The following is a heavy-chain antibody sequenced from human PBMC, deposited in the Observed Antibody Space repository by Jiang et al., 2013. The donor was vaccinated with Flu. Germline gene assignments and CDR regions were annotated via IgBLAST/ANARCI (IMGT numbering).Heavy chain of an antibody. Sequence: VKPSETLSLTCSVSGDSIRRGSHYWSWIRQSQEGTGVARRYLLHWKRQVQPSLNSRVTMSVDVSENQISLKLRSSTAADTAVYYCAAKGLQWFGESHPDYWGQGTLVTVFS. CDR1: GDSIRRGSHY. CDR3: AAKGLQWFGESHPDY. CDR2: LLHWKR. D-gene: IGHD3-10*01. J-gene: IGHJ4*02. V-gene: IGHV4-61*01.